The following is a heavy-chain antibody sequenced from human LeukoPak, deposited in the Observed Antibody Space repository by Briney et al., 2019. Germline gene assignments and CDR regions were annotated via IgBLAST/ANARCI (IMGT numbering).Heavy chain of an antibody. J-gene: IGHJ5*02. Sequence: GGSLRLSCAASGFTFSTYDMHWARQGKGKGLERVAGIGTVGDTYYLGSVKGRFTISREDAKNSLYLQMNSLRVGDTAVYYCVRGAEGFYPWGQGTLVTVSS. V-gene: IGHV3-13*01. CDR2: IGTVGDT. CDR3: VRGAEGFYP. CDR1: GFTFSTYD.